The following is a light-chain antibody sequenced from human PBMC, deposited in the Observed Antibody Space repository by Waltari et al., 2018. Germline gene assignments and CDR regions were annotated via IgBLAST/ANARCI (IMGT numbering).Light chain of an antibody. CDR1: QSVSRY. CDR3: QNHERLPAM. J-gene: IGKJ1*01. V-gene: IGKV3-20*01. Sequence: TVLTQSPDTLSLSPGESATLSCRASQSVSRYLAWYQQKPGQAPRLLIYGASSRATGIPDRFSGSGSGTDFSLTISRLEPEDFAVYYCQNHERLPAMFGQGTKVEIK. CDR2: GAS.